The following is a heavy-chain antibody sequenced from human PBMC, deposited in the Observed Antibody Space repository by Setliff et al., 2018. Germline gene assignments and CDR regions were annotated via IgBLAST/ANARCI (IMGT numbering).Heavy chain of an antibody. D-gene: IGHD2-15*01. J-gene: IGHJ5*02. CDR2: IYTSGST. V-gene: IGHV4-39*07. CDR1: GGSVSNSGFF. Sequence: PSETLSLTCTVSGGSVSNSGFFWGWLRQAPGKGLEWIGRIYTSGSTNYNPSLKSRVTMSVDTSKNQFSLKLSSVTAADTAVYYCARDCSGGSCYQAGGFDPWGQGTLVTVSS. CDR3: ARDCSGGSCYQAGGFDP.